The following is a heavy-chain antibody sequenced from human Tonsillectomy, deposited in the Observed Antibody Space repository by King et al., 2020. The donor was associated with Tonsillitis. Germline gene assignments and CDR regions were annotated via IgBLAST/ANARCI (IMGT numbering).Heavy chain of an antibody. V-gene: IGHV3-11*01. Sequence: QVQLVESGGGLVKPGGSLRLSCAASGFTFSDHHMSWIRQAPGKGLEWVSKISSGGSSIKYADSVKGRFTVSRDNAKNSLYLQMNSLRVEDTAVYYCARDDYDSHAVGYFDLWGRGTLVTVSS. D-gene: IGHD3-22*01. CDR3: ARDDYDSHAVGYFDL. CDR2: ISSGGSSI. CDR1: GFTFSDHH. J-gene: IGHJ2*01.